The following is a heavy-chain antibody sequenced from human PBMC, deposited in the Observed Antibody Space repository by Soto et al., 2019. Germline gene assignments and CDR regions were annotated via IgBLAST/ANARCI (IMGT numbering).Heavy chain of an antibody. CDR2: IYYSGST. CDR1: GGSISSYY. V-gene: IGHV4-59*08. D-gene: IGHD3-16*01. Sequence: SETLSLTCTVSGGSISSYYWSWIRQPPGKGLEWIGYIYYSGSTNYNPSLKSRVTISVDTSKNQFSLKLSSVTAADTAVYYCARHEEECVRGSHCPHVDYCGQGSLVTVSS. J-gene: IGHJ4*02. CDR3: ARHEEECVRGSHCPHVDY.